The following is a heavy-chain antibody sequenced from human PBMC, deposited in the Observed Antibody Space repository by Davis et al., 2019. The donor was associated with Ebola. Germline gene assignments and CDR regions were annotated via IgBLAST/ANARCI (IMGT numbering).Heavy chain of an antibody. V-gene: IGHV4-34*01. Sequence: SETLSLTCAVYGGSFSGHYWCWIRQSPGKGPEWIGETSHTGSTKFNPSLKSRVTISVDTSKNQFSLKLSSVTAADTAVYYCAGGRDYTWWFDPRGQGTLVTVAS. CDR2: TSHTGST. CDR1: GGSFSGHY. D-gene: IGHD4-11*01. CDR3: AGGRDYTWWFDP. J-gene: IGHJ5*02.